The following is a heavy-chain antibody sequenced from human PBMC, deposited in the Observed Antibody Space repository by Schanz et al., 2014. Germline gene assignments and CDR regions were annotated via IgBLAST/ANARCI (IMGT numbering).Heavy chain of an antibody. J-gene: IGHJ4*02. CDR3: ATTPQVENDPLTGYLAFDS. V-gene: IGHV4-4*02. CDR1: GASISSVYW. Sequence: QVQLQESGPGLVKPSGTLSLTCTVSGASISSVYWWSWVRQSPGTGLEWIGEMHHSEGRNYNPSLKSRVTISVDKSKNQFSLKLSSVTAADTAMYYCATTPQVENDPLTGYLAFDSWGLGTLVTVSS. CDR2: MHHSEGR. D-gene: IGHD3-9*01.